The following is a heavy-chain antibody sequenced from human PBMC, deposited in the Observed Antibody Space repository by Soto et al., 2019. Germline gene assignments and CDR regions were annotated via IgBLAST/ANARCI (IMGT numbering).Heavy chain of an antibody. Sequence: GGSLRLSCAASEFTFDDYTMHWVSQAPGKGLEWVSLISWDGGSTYYADSVKGRFTISRDNSKNSLYLQMNSLRTEDTALYYCAKDIAASGLRYFDWLSNGMEVWGQGTTVTVSS. CDR1: EFTFDDYT. CDR2: ISWDGGST. CDR3: AKDIAASGLRYFDWLSNGMEV. V-gene: IGHV3-43*01. D-gene: IGHD3-9*01. J-gene: IGHJ6*02.